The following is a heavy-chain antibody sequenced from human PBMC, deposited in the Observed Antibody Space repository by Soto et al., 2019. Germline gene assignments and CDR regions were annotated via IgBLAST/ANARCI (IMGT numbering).Heavy chain of an antibody. D-gene: IGHD5-18*01. Sequence: QVQLQESGPGLVKPSQTLSLTCTVSGGSINSGGYCWSWIRQHPGKGLEWIGCISYGGSTSYYASRXSXXTISVDTSKNQFSLKLSSVTAADTAVYYCSRGILVWGQGTLITVSS. V-gene: IGHV4-31*03. CDR2: ISYGGST. CDR1: GGSINSGGYC. J-gene: IGHJ4*02. CDR3: SRGILV.